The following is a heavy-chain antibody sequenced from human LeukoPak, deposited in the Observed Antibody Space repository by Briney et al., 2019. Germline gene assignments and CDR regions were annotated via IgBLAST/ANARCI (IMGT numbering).Heavy chain of an antibody. Sequence: SETLSLTCTASGYSISSGYYWGWIRQPPGKGLEWIGSIYHSGSTYYNPSLKSRVTISVDTSKNQFSLKLSSVTAADTAVYYCARKVGGYGDYPFDYWGQGTLVTVSS. CDR2: IYHSGST. CDR1: GYSISSGYY. J-gene: IGHJ4*02. CDR3: ARKVGGYGDYPFDY. V-gene: IGHV4-38-2*02. D-gene: IGHD4-17*01.